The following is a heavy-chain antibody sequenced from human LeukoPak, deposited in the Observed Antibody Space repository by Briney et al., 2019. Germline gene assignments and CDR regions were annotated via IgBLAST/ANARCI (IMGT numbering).Heavy chain of an antibody. D-gene: IGHD4-17*01. CDR3: AKDCPSKDYGGFDY. J-gene: IGHJ4*02. CDR1: GFTFDDYT. CDR2: ISWDGGST. Sequence: SGGSLRLSCAASGFTFDDYTMHWVRQAPGKGLEWVSLISWDGGSTYYADSVKGRFTISRDNSKNTLYLQMNSLRAEDTAVYYCAKDCPSKDYGGFDYWGQGTLVTVSS. V-gene: IGHV3-43*01.